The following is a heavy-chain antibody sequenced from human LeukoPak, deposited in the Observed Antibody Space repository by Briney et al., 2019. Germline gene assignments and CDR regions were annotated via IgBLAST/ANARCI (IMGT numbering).Heavy chain of an antibody. V-gene: IGHV3-21*01. Sequence: GGSLRLSCAASGFTFKIYSMNWVRQAPGKGLEWVSSISSSSSHMYYADSVKGRFTISRDNAKNSLYLQMNTLRAEDTAVYYCARDDTSAYFFDHWGQETLVTVSS. CDR3: ARDDTSAYFFDH. CDR2: ISSSSSHM. CDR1: GFTFKIYS. D-gene: IGHD3-10*01. J-gene: IGHJ4*02.